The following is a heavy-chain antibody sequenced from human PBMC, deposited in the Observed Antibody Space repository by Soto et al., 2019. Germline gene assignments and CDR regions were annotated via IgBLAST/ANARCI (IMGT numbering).Heavy chain of an antibody. CDR2: ISAYNGNT. CDR1: GYTFTSYG. Sequence: ASVKVSCKASGYTFTSYGISWVRQAPGQGLEWMGWISAYNGNTNYAQKLQGRVTMTTDTSTSTAYMELRSLRSDDTAVYYCARDIRNYVFWENYYYYGMDVWGQGTTVTVSS. J-gene: IGHJ6*02. CDR3: ARDIRNYVFWENYYYYGMDV. D-gene: IGHD1-7*01. V-gene: IGHV1-18*04.